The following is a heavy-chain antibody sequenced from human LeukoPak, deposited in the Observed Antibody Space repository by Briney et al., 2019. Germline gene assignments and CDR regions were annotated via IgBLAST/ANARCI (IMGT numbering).Heavy chain of an antibody. Sequence: GGSLRLSCTASGFTFGDYSMNWVRQAPGKGLEWVGFIRSKAYGGTTEYAASVKGRFTISRDDSNSIAYLEMDSLKTDDTAVYYCTRDQTPYYWGQGTLVTVSS. CDR1: GFTFGDYS. J-gene: IGHJ4*02. CDR2: IRSKAYGGTT. V-gene: IGHV3-49*04. CDR3: TRDQTPYY.